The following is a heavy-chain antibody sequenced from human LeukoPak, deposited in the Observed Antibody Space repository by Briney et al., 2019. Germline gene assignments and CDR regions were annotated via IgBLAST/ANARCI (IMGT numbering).Heavy chain of an antibody. CDR1: GFTFNRNA. V-gene: IGHV3-23*01. J-gene: IGHJ4*02. CDR2: IGGSGDKT. Sequence: GGSLRLSCAASGFTFNRNAISWVRQAPGKGLEWVSTIGGSGDKTFYADSVKGRFTIPRDNSKNMVHLQMNSLTGEDTALYYCVRRGDASSGWGDHDFWGQGALVTVSS. CDR3: VRRGDASSGWGDHDF. D-gene: IGHD6-19*01.